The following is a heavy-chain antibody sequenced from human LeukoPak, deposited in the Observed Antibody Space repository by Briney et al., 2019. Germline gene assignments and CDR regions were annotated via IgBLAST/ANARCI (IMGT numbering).Heavy chain of an antibody. Sequence: PGGSLRLSCAASGFTFSSHWMHWARQAPGKGLVWVSRINSDGSSTSYADSVKGRFTISRDNAKNTLYLQMNSLRAEDTAVYYCATKHGGPYAFDIWGQGTMVTVSS. CDR3: ATKHGGPYAFDI. D-gene: IGHD2-21*01. CDR2: INSDGSST. J-gene: IGHJ3*02. V-gene: IGHV3-74*01. CDR1: GFTFSSHW.